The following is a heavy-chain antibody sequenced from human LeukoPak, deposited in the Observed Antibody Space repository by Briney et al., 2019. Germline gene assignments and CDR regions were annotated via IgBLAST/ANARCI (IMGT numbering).Heavy chain of an antibody. CDR3: ARFIPRRLWFDP. CDR2: IYYSGST. J-gene: IGHJ5*02. D-gene: IGHD6-25*01. CDR1: GGSISSYY. Sequence: SETLPLTCTVSGGSISSYYWSWIRQPPGKGLEWIGYIYYSGSTNYNPSLKSRVTISVDTSKNQFSLKLSSVTAADTAVYYCARFIPRRLWFDPWGQGTLVTVSS. V-gene: IGHV4-59*08.